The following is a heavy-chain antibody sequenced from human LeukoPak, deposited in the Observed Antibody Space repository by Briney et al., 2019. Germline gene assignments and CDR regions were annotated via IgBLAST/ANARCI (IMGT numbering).Heavy chain of an antibody. CDR3: ARDPAYSSSPVWNFDY. V-gene: IGHV3-74*01. J-gene: IGHJ4*02. D-gene: IGHD6-13*01. CDR2: INDDGSTT. Sequence: PGGSLRLSCAASGFTFRNSWMHWVRQAPGKGLVWVSRINDDGSTTNYADSVKGRFTISRDNAKNTLYLQMNSLRAEDTAVYYCARDPAYSSSPVWNFDYWGQGTLVTVSS. CDR1: GFTFRNSW.